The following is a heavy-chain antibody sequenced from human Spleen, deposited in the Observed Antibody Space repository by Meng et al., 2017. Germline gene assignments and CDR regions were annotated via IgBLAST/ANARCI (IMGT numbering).Heavy chain of an antibody. D-gene: IGHD3-10*01. J-gene: IGHJ4*02. CDR3: ARAPGVYYGSGSHDY. Sequence: QVQLQQWGAGLFKPSETLSLTCAVYGGSFSGYYWSWIRQPPGKGLEWIGEINHSGSTNYNPSLKSRVTTSVDTSKNQFSLKLSSVTAADTAVYYCARAPGVYYGSGSHDYWGQGTLVTVSS. CDR1: GGSFSGYY. CDR2: INHSGST. V-gene: IGHV4-34*01.